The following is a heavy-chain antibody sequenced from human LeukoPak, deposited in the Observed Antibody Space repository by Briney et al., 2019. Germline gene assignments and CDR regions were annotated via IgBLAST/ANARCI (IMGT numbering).Heavy chain of an antibody. V-gene: IGHV1-69*01. D-gene: IGHD2-2*02. Sequence: ASVRVSCKASGGTFSSYAISWVRQAPGQGLEWMGGIIPIFGTANYAQKFQGRVTITADESTSTAYMELSSLRSEDTAVYYCARVRIPEVVPAAIPDVSYYYYYMDVWGKGTTVTVSS. CDR3: ARVRIPEVVPAAIPDVSYYYYYMDV. CDR1: GGTFSSYA. CDR2: IIPIFGTA. J-gene: IGHJ6*03.